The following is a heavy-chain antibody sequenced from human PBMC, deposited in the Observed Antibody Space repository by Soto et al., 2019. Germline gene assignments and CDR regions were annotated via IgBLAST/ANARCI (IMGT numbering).Heavy chain of an antibody. CDR2: IYYSGST. D-gene: IGHD3-22*01. V-gene: IGHV4-59*11. Sequence: SETLSLTCTVSGGSISSHYWSWIRRPPGKGLEWIGYIYYSGSTKYKPSLKSRVTISVDTSKNQFSLKLSSVTAADTAVYYCARAQVRYYYDSSGYSNWFDPWGQGTLVTVSS. CDR3: ARAQVRYYYDSSGYSNWFDP. CDR1: GGSISSHY. J-gene: IGHJ5*02.